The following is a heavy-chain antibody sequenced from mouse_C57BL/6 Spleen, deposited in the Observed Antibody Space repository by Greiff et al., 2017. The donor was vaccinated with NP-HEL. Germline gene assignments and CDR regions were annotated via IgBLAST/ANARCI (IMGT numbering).Heavy chain of an antibody. CDR3: ARNYGYDGTWFAY. CDR1: GFSLTSYG. CDR2: IWSGGST. J-gene: IGHJ3*01. Sequence: VHLVESGPGLVQPSQSLSITCTVSGFSLTSYGVHWVRQSPGKGLEWLGVIWSGGSTDYNAAFISRLSISKDNSKSQVFFKMNSLQADDTAIYYCARNYGYDGTWFAYWGQGTLVTVSA. D-gene: IGHD2-2*01. V-gene: IGHV2-2*01.